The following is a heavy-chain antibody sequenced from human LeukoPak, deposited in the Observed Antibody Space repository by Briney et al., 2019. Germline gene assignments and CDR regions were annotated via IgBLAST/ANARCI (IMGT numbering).Heavy chain of an antibody. Sequence: SETLSLTCTVSGGSISSGSYYWSWIRQPAGKGLEWIGRIYTSGSTNYNPSLKSRVTISVDTSKNQFSLKLSSVTAADTAVYYCARFYDSSGYYYDFRGAFGIWGQGTMVTVSS. CDR3: ARFYDSSGYYYDFRGAFGI. CDR1: GGSISSGSYY. J-gene: IGHJ3*02. CDR2: IYTSGST. D-gene: IGHD3-22*01. V-gene: IGHV4-61*02.